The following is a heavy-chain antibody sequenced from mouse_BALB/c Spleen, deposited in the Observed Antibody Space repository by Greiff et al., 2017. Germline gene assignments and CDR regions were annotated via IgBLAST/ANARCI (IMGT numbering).Heavy chain of an antibody. Sequence: VQLQQSGPGLVQPSQSLSITCTVSGFSLTSYGVHWVRQSPGKGLEWLGVIWSGGSTDYNAAFISRLSISKDNSKSHVFFKMNSLQANDTAIYYCARGDGIPYFDYWGQGTTLTVSS. J-gene: IGHJ2*01. V-gene: IGHV2-2*02. CDR3: ARGDGIPYFDY. CDR1: GFSLTSYG. CDR2: IWSGGST. D-gene: IGHD2-3*01.